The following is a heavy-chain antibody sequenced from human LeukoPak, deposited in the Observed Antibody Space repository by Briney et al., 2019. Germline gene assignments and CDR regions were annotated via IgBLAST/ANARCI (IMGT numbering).Heavy chain of an antibody. V-gene: IGHV3-30*02. CDR1: GFTFSSYG. J-gene: IGHJ4*02. D-gene: IGHD1/OR15-1a*01. Sequence: GGSLRLSCAASGFTFSSYGMHWVRQAPGKGLEWVAFIRYDGSNIYYADSVKGRFTITRDNSKNTLYLQMNSLRAEDTAVYYCAKGGFREQNQGAYFDYWGQGTLVTVSS. CDR2: IRYDGSNI. CDR3: AKGGFREQNQGAYFDY.